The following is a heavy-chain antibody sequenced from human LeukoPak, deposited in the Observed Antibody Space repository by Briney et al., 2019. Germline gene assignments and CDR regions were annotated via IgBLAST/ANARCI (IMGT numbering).Heavy chain of an antibody. CDR1: GDSISSNNW. Sequence: SGTLSLTCAVSGDSISSNNWWSWVRQPPGKGLEWIGEIYHSGSTNYNPSLKSRVTISVDKSKNQFSLKLSSVTAADTAVYYCAREREGYSYGYLNWGQGTLVTVSS. CDR2: IYHSGST. CDR3: AREREGYSYGYLN. V-gene: IGHV4-4*02. J-gene: IGHJ4*02. D-gene: IGHD5-18*01.